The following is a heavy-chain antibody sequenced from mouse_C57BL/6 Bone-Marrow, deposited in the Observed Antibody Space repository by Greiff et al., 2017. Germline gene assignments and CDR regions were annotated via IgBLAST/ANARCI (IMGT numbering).Heavy chain of an antibody. CDR3: AREGSYYGNHGCYYYAMDY. Sequence: VQLQQPGAELVKPGASVKLSCKASGYTFTSYWMQWVKQRPGQGLEWIGEIDPSDSYTNYNQKFKGKATLTVDTSSSTAYMQLSSLTSEDSAVCDCAREGSYYGNHGCYYYAMDYWGQGTSVTVSS. D-gene: IGHD2-1*01. CDR1: GYTFTSYW. J-gene: IGHJ4*01. V-gene: IGHV1-50*01. CDR2: IDPSDSYT.